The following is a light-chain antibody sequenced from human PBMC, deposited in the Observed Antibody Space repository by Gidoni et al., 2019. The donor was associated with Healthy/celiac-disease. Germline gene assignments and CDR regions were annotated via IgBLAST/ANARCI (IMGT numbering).Light chain of an antibody. CDR2: DAS. CDR3: QQRSNWPPMYT. CDR1: QSVSSY. V-gene: IGKV3-11*01. Sequence: ENVLTQSPATLSLSPGESATLSCRASQSVSSYLAWYQQRPGQAPKLLIYDASNRATGIPARFSGSGSGTDFTLTISSLEPEDFAVYYCQQRSNWPPMYTFGQGTKLEIK. J-gene: IGKJ2*01.